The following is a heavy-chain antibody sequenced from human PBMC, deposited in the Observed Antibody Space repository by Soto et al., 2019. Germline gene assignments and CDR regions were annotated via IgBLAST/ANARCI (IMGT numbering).Heavy chain of an antibody. CDR2: INRDGSKK. CDR1: GFTLSAYW. Sequence: EVQLEESGGDLVQPGGSLRPSCAASGFTLSAYWMTWVRRAPGKGLEWVANINRDGSKKSYLDSVRGRFTISRDNVGNSLYLQMDSLRADDTALYYCARDVSPGSSSLYLDAFDIWGQGTMVTVSS. D-gene: IGHD6-13*01. CDR3: ARDVSPGSSSLYLDAFDI. V-gene: IGHV3-7*05. J-gene: IGHJ3*02.